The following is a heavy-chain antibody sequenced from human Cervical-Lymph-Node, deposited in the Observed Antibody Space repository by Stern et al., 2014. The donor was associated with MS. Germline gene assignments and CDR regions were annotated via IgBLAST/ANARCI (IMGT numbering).Heavy chain of an antibody. CDR1: GYTFSNYA. V-gene: IGHV1-3*01. CDR2: NNVGTGKT. J-gene: IGHJ6*02. Sequence: QEQLMQSGAEVKKPGASVKVTCKTSGYTFSNYAMHWVRQAAGQRLEWRARNNVGTGKTKYSQKFQGRVTITSDTSESTVYMELSSLRSEDTAVYYCARDRYGMDVWGQGTTVIVSS. CDR3: ARDRYGMDV.